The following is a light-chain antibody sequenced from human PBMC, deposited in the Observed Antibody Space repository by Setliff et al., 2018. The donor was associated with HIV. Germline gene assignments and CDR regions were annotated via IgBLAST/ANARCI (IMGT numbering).Light chain of an antibody. CDR3: SSYTRTTSL. CDR1: SSDVGGHNY. J-gene: IGLJ2*01. V-gene: IGLV2-14*01. Sequence: QSVLTQPASVSGSLGYSITISCSGTSSDVGGHNYVSWYQQHPGKAPKLIIYEVSNRPSGVSNRFSGSKSGNTASLTISGLQAEDEADYFCSSYTRTTSLFGGGTK. CDR2: EVS.